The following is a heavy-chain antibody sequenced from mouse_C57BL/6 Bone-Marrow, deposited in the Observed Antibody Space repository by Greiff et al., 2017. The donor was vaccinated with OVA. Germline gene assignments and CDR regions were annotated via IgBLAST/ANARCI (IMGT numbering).Heavy chain of an antibody. Sequence: QVHVKQSGAELARPGASVKMSCKASGYTFTSYTMHWVKQRPGQGLEWIGYINPSSGYTKYNQKFKDKATLTAAQYSRTAYMQLSSLTSEDSAVYYCARCYGSSHFDYWGQGTTLTVSS. V-gene: IGHV1-4*01. CDR1: GYTFTSYT. D-gene: IGHD1-1*01. J-gene: IGHJ2*01. CDR2: INPSSGYT. CDR3: ARCYGSSHFDY.